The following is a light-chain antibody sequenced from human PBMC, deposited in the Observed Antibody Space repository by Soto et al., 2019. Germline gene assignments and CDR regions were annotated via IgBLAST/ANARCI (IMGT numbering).Light chain of an antibody. V-gene: IGKV1D-16*01. Sequence: DVLLTQSPSSLSTVVGDRVSITCRASQNINIWLAWYQLKPGKAPRTLIYATSTLQNEVPSRFTGSGSGTDFTLTINNLQPEDFATYYCQQYNVFPPTFGGGTKVDIK. CDR1: QNINIW. J-gene: IGKJ4*01. CDR2: ATS. CDR3: QQYNVFPPT.